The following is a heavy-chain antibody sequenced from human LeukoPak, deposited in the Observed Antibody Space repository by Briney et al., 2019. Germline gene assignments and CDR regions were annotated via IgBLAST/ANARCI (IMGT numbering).Heavy chain of an antibody. Sequence: SETLSLTCTVSGGSISSYYWSGIRQPAGKGLEWIWRIYTSGGTNYNPSLKSRVTMSVDTSKNQFSLKLSSVTAADTAVYYCARDRTAELRYFDWLSESYFDYWGQGTLVTVSS. J-gene: IGHJ4*02. CDR1: GGSISSYY. CDR3: ARDRTAELRYFDWLSESYFDY. CDR2: IYTSGGT. V-gene: IGHV4-4*07. D-gene: IGHD3-9*01.